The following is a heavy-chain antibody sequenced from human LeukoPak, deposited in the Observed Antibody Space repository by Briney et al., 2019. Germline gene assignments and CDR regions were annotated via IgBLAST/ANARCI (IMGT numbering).Heavy chain of an antibody. J-gene: IGHJ1*01. D-gene: IGHD3-10*01. CDR1: GFTFDDYG. V-gene: IGHV3-20*01. Sequence: RTGGSLRLSCAASGFTFDDYGMSWVRQAPGKGLEWVSGINWNGGSTGYADSVKGRFTISRDNAKISLYLQMNSLRAEDTALYHCARDYEVSGSGIYYEHRGQGTLVTVSS. CDR2: INWNGGST. CDR3: ARDYEVSGSGIYYEH.